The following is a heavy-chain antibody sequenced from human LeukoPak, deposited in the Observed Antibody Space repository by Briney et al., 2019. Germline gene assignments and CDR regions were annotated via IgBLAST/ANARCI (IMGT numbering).Heavy chain of an antibody. CDR1: GFTFSSYG. V-gene: IGHV3-30*18. Sequence: GRSLRLSCAASGFTFSSYGIHWVRQAPGKGLEWVAVISYDGSNKYYADSVKGRFTISRDNSKNTLYLQMNSLSAEDAAVYYCAKKDSEDWGQGTLVTVSS. J-gene: IGHJ4*02. CDR3: AKKDSED. CDR2: ISYDGSNK. D-gene: IGHD3-22*01.